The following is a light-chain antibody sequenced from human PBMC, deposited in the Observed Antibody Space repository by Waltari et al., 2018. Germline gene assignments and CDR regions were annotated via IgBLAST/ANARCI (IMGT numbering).Light chain of an antibody. CDR1: RAVSSS. CDR2: DAS. CDR3: QQYNDWPRT. J-gene: IGKJ2*01. V-gene: IGKV3-15*01. Sequence: EIVMTQSPATLSVSPGERATLPCRASRAVSSSLAWYQQKPGQAPRLLIYDASTRATGIPARFSGSGSGTDFTLTISSLQSEDFAVYSCQQYNDWPRTFGQGTKLEIK.